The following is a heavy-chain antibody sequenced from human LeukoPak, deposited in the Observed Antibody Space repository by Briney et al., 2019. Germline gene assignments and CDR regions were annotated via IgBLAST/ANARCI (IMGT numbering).Heavy chain of an antibody. CDR3: AKRGVVIRVILVGFHKEAYYFDS. Sequence: GSLRLSCVVSGITLSNYGMSWVRQAPGKGLEWVAGISGSGGSTNYADSVKGRFTISRDNPKNTLYLQMNSLRAEDTAVYFCAKRGVVIRVILVGFHKEAYYFDSWGQGALVTVSS. CDR1: GITLSNYG. V-gene: IGHV3-23*01. J-gene: IGHJ4*02. D-gene: IGHD3-22*01. CDR2: ISGSGGST.